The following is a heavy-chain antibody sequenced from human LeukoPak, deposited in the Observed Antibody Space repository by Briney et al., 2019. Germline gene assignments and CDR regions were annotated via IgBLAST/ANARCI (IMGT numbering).Heavy chain of an antibody. J-gene: IGHJ3*02. CDR1: SGSISSSSYY. CDR2: IYTSGST. Sequence: SETLSLTCTVSSGSISSSSYYWSWIRQPAGKGLEWIGRIYTSGSTNYNPSLKSRVTISVDTSKNQFSLKLSSVTAADTAVYYCARASLSYAFDIWGQGTMVTVSS. V-gene: IGHV4-61*02. CDR3: ARASLSYAFDI. D-gene: IGHD2/OR15-2a*01.